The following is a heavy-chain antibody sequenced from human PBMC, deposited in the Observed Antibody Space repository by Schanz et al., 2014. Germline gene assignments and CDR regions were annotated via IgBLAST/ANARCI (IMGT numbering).Heavy chain of an antibody. V-gene: IGHV3-7*01. CDR2: IKHDGSEK. CDR1: GFIFNSYS. Sequence: EVQLVESGGGLVKPGGSLRLSCAASGFIFNSYSMNWVRQAPGKGLEWVANIKHDGSEKYYVDSVKGRFTISRDNAKNSMYLEMNSLRAEDTAVFYCARVGGTYYDFWSGVPPTVMHDGFDIWGQGTMVTVS. J-gene: IGHJ3*02. D-gene: IGHD3-3*01. CDR3: ARVGGTYYDFWSGVPPTVMHDGFDI.